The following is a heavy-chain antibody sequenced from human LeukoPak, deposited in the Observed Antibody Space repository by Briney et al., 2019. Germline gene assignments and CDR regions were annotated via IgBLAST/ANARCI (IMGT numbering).Heavy chain of an antibody. J-gene: IGHJ1*01. Sequence: SETLSLTCTVSGGSISSGDYYWSWIRQPPGKGLEWIGYIYYSGSTYYNPSLKTRVSMSVDTTKNHFSLKLTSVTAADTAVYYCARRRYYDGSGYLDWGQGTLVIVS. D-gene: IGHD3-22*01. V-gene: IGHV4-30-4*08. CDR2: IYYSGST. CDR1: GGSISSGDYY. CDR3: ARRRYYDGSGYLD.